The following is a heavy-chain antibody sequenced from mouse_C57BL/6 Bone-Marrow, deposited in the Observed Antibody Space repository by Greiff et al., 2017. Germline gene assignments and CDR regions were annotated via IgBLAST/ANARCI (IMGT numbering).Heavy chain of an antibody. Sequence: EVKVEESGGGLVQPGGSMKLSCVASGFTFSNYWMNWVRQSPEKGLEWVAQIRLKSDNYATHYAESVKGRFTISRDDSKSSVYLQMNNLRAEDTGIYYCTDSNSSWFAYWGQGTLVTVSA. J-gene: IGHJ3*01. CDR2: IRLKSDNYAT. D-gene: IGHD2-5*01. CDR1: GFTFSNYW. V-gene: IGHV6-3*01. CDR3: TDSNSSWFAY.